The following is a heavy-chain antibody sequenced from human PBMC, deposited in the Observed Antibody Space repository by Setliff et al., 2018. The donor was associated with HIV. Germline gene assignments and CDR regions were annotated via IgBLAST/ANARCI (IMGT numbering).Heavy chain of an antibody. D-gene: IGHD6-19*01. CDR1: GYTFTSYG. V-gene: IGHV1-18*01. J-gene: IGHJ4*02. CDR2: ISTYNGNT. CDR3: ARGGVAVGDMTPSDY. Sequence: ASVKVSCKASGYTFTSYGITWVQQAPGQGLEWLGWISTYNGNTNYAQKFQGIVTMTTDTSTSTAYMDLRSLRSDDTAVYYCARGGVAVGDMTPSDYWGQGTLVTVSS.